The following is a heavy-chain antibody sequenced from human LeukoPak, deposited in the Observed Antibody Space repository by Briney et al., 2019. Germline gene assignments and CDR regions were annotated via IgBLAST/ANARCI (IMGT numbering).Heavy chain of an antibody. V-gene: IGHV3-74*01. CDR3: ARGGDYGDFPDY. J-gene: IGHJ4*02. CDR1: GFTFSDYW. D-gene: IGHD4-17*01. CDR2: INTDESRT. Sequence: PGGSLRLSCAASGFTFSDYWMHWVRQAPGKGLVWVSRINTDESRTSYTDSVKGRFTISRDNAKNTLYLQMNSLRVEDMAVYYCARGGDYGDFPDYWGQGTLVTVSS.